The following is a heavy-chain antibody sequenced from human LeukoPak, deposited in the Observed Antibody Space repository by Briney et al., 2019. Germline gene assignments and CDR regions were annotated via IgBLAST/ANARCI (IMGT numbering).Heavy chain of an antibody. CDR2: ISGSGGTT. V-gene: IGHV3-23*01. CDR1: GFTFNIYA. D-gene: IGHD6-6*01. Sequence: GGSLRLSCAASGFTFNIYAMNWVRQAPGKGLEWVSVISGSGGTTYYADSVKGRFTISRDSSKNTLYLQMNSLRAEDTAVYYCAKAGGIAARRGYFDYWGQGTLVTVSS. CDR3: AKAGGIAARRGYFDY. J-gene: IGHJ4*02.